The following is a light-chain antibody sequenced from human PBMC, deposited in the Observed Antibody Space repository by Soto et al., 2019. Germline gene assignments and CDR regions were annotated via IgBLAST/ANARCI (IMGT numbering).Light chain of an antibody. Sequence: QSALTQPASVSGSPGQSITISCTGTSSDVGGYNYVSWYQQHPGKAPKLMIYEVSNRPSGVSNRFSCSKSGNTASLTISGLQAEDEADYYCSSYTSSSTLVFGTVTKLTVL. CDR2: EVS. CDR3: SSYTSSSTLV. CDR1: SSDVGGYNY. V-gene: IGLV2-14*01. J-gene: IGLJ1*01.